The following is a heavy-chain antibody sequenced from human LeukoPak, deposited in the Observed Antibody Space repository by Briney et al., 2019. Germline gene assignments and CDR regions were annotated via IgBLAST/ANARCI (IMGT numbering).Heavy chain of an antibody. D-gene: IGHD3-22*01. V-gene: IGHV6-1*01. CDR1: GDTVSSNSAA. J-gene: IGHJ4*02. CDR3: AREIVAVAGQYYYDNSGFWDY. Sequence: QTLSLTCAISGDTVSSNSAAWNWVRQSPSRGLEWLGRTYYRSKWYNDHAPSVKSRITIDADTSKNQFSLLLNSVTPEDTAIYYCAREIVAVAGQYYYDNSGFWDYWGQGILVTVSS. CDR2: TYYRSKWYN.